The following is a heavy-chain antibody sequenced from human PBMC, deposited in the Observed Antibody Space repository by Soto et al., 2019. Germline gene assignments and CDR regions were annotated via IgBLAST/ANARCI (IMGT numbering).Heavy chain of an antibody. CDR3: ARDPDSSSWYNWFDP. D-gene: IGHD6-13*01. J-gene: IGHJ5*02. Sequence: QVQLVESGGGVVQPGRSLRLSCAASGFTFSSYGMHWVRQAPGKGLEWVAVIWYDGSNKYYADSVKGRFTISRDNSKNTLDLQMNRLRAEDTAVYYCARDPDSSSWYNWFDPWGQGTLVTVSS. CDR1: GFTFSSYG. V-gene: IGHV3-33*01. CDR2: IWYDGSNK.